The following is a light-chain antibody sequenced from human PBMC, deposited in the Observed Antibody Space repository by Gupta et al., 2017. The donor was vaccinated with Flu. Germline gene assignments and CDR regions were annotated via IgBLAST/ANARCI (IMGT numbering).Light chain of an antibody. Sequence: TVTLTCGLSSGSVSTSYYPSWYQQNPGQHPRTRSDSTNIRSSGVPDRSSGSILGTKDDINITGAQADDEWNEDCVPYMGSGVWVFGGGTKLTVL. J-gene: IGLJ3*02. V-gene: IGLV8-61*01. CDR2: STN. CDR3: VPYMGSGVWV. CDR1: SGSVSTSYY.